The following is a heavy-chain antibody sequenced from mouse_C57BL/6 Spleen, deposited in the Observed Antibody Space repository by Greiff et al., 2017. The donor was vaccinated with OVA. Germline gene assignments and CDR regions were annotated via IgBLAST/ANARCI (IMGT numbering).Heavy chain of an antibody. CDR1: GYSITSGYV. CDR3: AREDSSGPLGFAY. J-gene: IGHJ3*01. Sequence: EVKLQQSGPGMVKPSQSLSLSCTATGYSITSGYVWHLIRHSPGNKQEWIDYISYSGSTNYNQTLKSRISITHDTSKNHFFLKLNSVTTEDTATYYCAREDSSGPLGFAYWGQGTLVTVSA. V-gene: IGHV3-1*01. D-gene: IGHD3-2*02. CDR2: ISYSGST.